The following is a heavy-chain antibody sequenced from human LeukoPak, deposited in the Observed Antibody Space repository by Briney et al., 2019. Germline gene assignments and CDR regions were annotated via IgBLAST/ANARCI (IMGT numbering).Heavy chain of an antibody. Sequence: SETLSLTCTVSVGSIRSYYWSWIRHPPGKGLEWIGYNHYSGSTNYNPCRKSRVTISVDTSKNQFSMKLSSVTAADTAVYYCARDRREQWLPGRFDPWGQGTLVTVSS. V-gene: IGHV4-59*01. D-gene: IGHD6-19*01. CDR2: NHYSGST. J-gene: IGHJ5*02. CDR3: ARDRREQWLPGRFDP. CDR1: VGSIRSYY.